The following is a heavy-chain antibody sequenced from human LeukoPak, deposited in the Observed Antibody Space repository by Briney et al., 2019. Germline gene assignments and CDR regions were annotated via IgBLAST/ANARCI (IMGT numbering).Heavy chain of an antibody. J-gene: IGHJ4*02. D-gene: IGHD3-3*01. V-gene: IGHV3-30*03. CDR3: ARIGYDASGYYDY. Sequence: GGSLRLSCAASEFTFSSHVMHWFRQAPGKGLEWVAVISADESTAYYTDSVKGRFTISRDNAKNTLYLQMNSLRAEDTAVYYCARIGYDASGYYDYWGQGTLVTVSS. CDR2: ISADESTA. CDR1: EFTFSSHV.